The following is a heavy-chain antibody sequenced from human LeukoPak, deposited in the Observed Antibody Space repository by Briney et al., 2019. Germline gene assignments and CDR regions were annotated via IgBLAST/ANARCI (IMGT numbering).Heavy chain of an antibody. CDR3: ARHITMIVVGLDY. V-gene: IGHV4-39*01. J-gene: IGHJ4*02. CDR2: IYYSGST. CDR1: GGSISSSSYY. D-gene: IGHD3-22*01. Sequence: PSETLSLTCTVSGGSISSSSYYWGWIRQPPGKGLEWIGSIYYSGSTYYNPSLKSRVTISVDTSKNQFSLKLSSVTAADTAVYYCARHITMIVVGLDYWGQGTLVTVSS.